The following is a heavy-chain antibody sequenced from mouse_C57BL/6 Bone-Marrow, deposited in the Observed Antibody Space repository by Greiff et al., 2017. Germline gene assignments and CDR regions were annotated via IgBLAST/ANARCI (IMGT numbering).Heavy chain of an antibody. V-gene: IGHV1-81*01. CDR2: IYPRSGNT. J-gene: IGHJ4*01. Sequence: VQRVESGAELARPGASVKLSCKASGYTFTSYGISWVKQRTGQGLEWIGEIYPRSGNTYYNEKFKGKATLTADKSSSTAYMELRSLTSEDSAVYFCARRAGLHAMDYWGQGTSVTVSS. CDR1: GYTFTSYG. CDR3: ARRAGLHAMDY. D-gene: IGHD2-13*01.